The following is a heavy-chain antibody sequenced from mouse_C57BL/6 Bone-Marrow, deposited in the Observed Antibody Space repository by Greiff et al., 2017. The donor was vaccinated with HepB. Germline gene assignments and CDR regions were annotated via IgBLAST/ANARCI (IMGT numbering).Heavy chain of an antibody. V-gene: IGHV1-64*01. CDR1: GYTFTSYW. Sequence: VQLQQPGAELVKPGASVKLSCKASGYTFTSYWMHWVKQRPGQGLEWIGMIHPNSGSTNYNEKFKSKATLTVDKSSSTAYMQLSSLTSEDSAVYYCARYPYYSNYEAFFDYWGQGTTLTVSS. CDR3: ARYPYYSNYEAFFDY. D-gene: IGHD2-5*01. CDR2: IHPNSGST. J-gene: IGHJ2*01.